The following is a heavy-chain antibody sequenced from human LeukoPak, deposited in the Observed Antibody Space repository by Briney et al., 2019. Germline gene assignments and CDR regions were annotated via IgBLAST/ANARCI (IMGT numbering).Heavy chain of an antibody. V-gene: IGHV1-69*13. D-gene: IGHD6-19*01. CDR3: ARPSIGGSSGWPFDY. CDR2: IIPIFGTA. CDR1: GGTFSSYA. Sequence: ASVKVSCKASGGTFSSYAISWVRQAPGQGLEWMGGIIPIFGTANYAQKFQGGVTITADESTSTAYMELSSLRSEDTAVYYCARPSIGGSSGWPFDYWGQGTLVTVSS. J-gene: IGHJ4*02.